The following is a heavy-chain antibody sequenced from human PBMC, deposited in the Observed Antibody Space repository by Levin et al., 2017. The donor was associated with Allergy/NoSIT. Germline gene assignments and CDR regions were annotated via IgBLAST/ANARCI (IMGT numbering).Heavy chain of an antibody. CDR2: LTGSGVDT. V-gene: IGHV3-23*01. Sequence: GGSLRLSCTASGFTFSSYAMSWVRQAPGKGLEWVSALTGSGVDTYYADSVRGRFTISRYNSKNSLYLQVSSLSAEDTAVYYCATEFSTSANGGLDSWGRGPLVTVSS. CDR3: ATEFSTSANGGLDS. J-gene: IGHJ4*02. D-gene: IGHD2/OR15-2a*01. CDR1: GFTFSSYA.